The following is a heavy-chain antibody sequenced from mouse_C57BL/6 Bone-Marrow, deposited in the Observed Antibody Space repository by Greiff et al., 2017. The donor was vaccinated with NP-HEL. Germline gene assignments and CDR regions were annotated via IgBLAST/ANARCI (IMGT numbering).Heavy chain of an antibody. CDR1: GYTFTSYG. CDR2: IYPRSGNT. CDR3: ASKPLLPWYFDV. V-gene: IGHV1-81*01. D-gene: IGHD1-1*01. Sequence: VQLQQSGAELARPGASVKLSCKASGYTFTSYGISWVKQRTGQGLEWIGEIYPRSGNTYYNEKFKGKATLTADKSSSTAYMELRSLTSEDSAVYFSASKPLLPWYFDVWGKGTTVTVSS. J-gene: IGHJ1*03.